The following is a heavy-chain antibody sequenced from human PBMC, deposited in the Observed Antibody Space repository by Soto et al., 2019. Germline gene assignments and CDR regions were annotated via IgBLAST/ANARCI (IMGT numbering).Heavy chain of an antibody. CDR1: GGSFSGYY. J-gene: IGHJ6*02. CDR2: INHSGST. Sequence: SETLSLTCAVYGGSFSGYYWSWIRQPPGKGLEWIGEINHSGSTNYNPSLKSRVTISVDTSKNQFSLKLSSVTAADTAVYYCARGVAAAGSYYYYGMDVWGQGTTVTVSS. V-gene: IGHV4-34*01. CDR3: ARGVAAAGSYYYYGMDV. D-gene: IGHD6-13*01.